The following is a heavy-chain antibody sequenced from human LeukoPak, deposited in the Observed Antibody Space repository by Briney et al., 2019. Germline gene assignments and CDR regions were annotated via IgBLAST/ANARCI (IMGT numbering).Heavy chain of an antibody. CDR1: GDSVSSKSVT. D-gene: IGHD1-26*01. V-gene: IGHV6-1*01. CDR3: ARAGGGTLDY. CDR2: TYYRSKWSN. J-gene: IGHJ4*02. Sequence: SQTLSLTCAISGDSVSSKSVTWNWIRQSPSRGLEWLGRTYYRSKWSNDYAVSVRSRIIVNPDTSKNQFSLKLNSVTPEDTAIYFGARAGGGTLDYGGQGTLVTVSS.